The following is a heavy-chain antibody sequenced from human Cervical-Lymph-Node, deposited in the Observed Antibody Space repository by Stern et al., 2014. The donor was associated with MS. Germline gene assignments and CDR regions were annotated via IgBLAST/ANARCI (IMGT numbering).Heavy chain of an antibody. D-gene: IGHD3-22*01. CDR2: IIPLFGEA. J-gene: IGHJ6*02. V-gene: IGHV1-69*01. CDR3: ARTYYYDSSPYYAGGHYYAMDV. Sequence: QVQLVQSGAEVKKPGSSVKVSCKASGGTFRNNAINWVRQAPGQGLEWMGGIIPLFGEANYAQKLQGRVTITADESTSTAYMQMSSLRSEDTAVYFCARTYYYDSSPYYAGGHYYAMDVWGQGTMVTVSS. CDR1: GGTFRNNA.